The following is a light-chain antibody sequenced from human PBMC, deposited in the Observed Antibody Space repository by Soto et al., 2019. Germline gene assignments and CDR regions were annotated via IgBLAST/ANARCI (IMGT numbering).Light chain of an antibody. CDR1: NIGSTS. J-gene: IGLJ1*01. Sequence: ELTPPPSVSVAPGQTARITCGGNNIGSTSVHWYQQRPGQAPVLVVYDDNDRPSGIPERFSGSNSENTATLTITRVEAGDEADYYCQVWNITTDHYVFGTGTKVTVL. V-gene: IGLV3-21*02. CDR3: QVWNITTDHYV. CDR2: DDN.